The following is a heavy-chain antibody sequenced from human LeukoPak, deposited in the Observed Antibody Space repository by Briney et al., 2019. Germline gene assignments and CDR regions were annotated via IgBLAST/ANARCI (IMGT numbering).Heavy chain of an antibody. CDR2: ISSSSSYI. Sequence: GGSLRLSYAASGFTFSDYYMSWIRQAPGKGLEWVSSISSSSSYIYYADSVKGRFTISRDNAKNSLYLQMNSLRAEDTAVYYCARDESPQQLADYWGQGTLVTVSS. CDR1: GFTFSDYY. D-gene: IGHD6-13*01. J-gene: IGHJ4*02. CDR3: ARDESPQQLADY. V-gene: IGHV3-11*06.